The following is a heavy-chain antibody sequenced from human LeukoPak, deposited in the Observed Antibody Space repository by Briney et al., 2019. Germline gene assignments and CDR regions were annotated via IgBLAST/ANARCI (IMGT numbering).Heavy chain of an antibody. CDR3: ARRSGSSWSSFDY. D-gene: IGHD6-13*01. J-gene: IGHJ4*02. CDR2: ISGFGGST. CDR1: GFTFSSYW. V-gene: IGHV3-23*01. Sequence: GGSLRLSCAASGFTFSSYWMSWVRQAPGKGLEWVSGISGFGGSTYYAPSVKGRLTISRDNFGNMLYLHLDSLRVEDTAIYYCARRSGSSWSSFDYWGQGALVTVSS.